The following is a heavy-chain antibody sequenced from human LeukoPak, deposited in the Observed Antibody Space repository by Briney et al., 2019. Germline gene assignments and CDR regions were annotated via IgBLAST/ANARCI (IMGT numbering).Heavy chain of an antibody. D-gene: IGHD2-15*01. CDR2: IISYSDNP. CDR1: GYTFTSYY. CDR3: ARTPHYCSGGSCYFDVFDI. V-gene: IGHV1-18*01. J-gene: IGHJ3*02. Sequence: VASVKVSCKASGYTFTSYYITWVRQAPGQGLEWMGWIISYSDNPTYARNPQGRVTITTDTSTSTAYMELRSLRSDDTAVYYCARTPHYCSGGSCYFDVFDIWGQGTMVTVSS.